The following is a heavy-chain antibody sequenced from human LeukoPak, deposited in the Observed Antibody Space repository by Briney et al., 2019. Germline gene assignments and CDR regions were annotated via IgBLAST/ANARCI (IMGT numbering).Heavy chain of an antibody. V-gene: IGHV3-7*01. Sequence: GGSLRLSCAASGFTFNDYWMSWVRQAPGRGLEWVVNINQDGSENYYVDSMKGRFTSSRDNAKNSVYLQMNSLRAEDTAVYYCARSSWGSSTNSWGQGTLVTVSS. CDR3: ARSSWGSSTNS. J-gene: IGHJ4*02. CDR1: GFTFNDYW. D-gene: IGHD3-16*01. CDR2: INQDGSEN.